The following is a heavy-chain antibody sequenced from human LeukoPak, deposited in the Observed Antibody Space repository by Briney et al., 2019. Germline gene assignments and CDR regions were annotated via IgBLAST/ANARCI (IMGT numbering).Heavy chain of an antibody. D-gene: IGHD3-16*02. V-gene: IGHV3-23*01. CDR1: GSTFDNYA. Sequence: GGSLRLSCEASGSTFDNYAMSWVRQAPGKGLEWVSTIGISAGSTYYADSVKGRFTISRDNSKNTLYLQMNSLRAEDTAVYYCASTEAYDYVWGSYRFSYWGQGTLVTVSS. CDR3: ASTEAYDYVWGSYRFSY. CDR2: IGISAGST. J-gene: IGHJ4*02.